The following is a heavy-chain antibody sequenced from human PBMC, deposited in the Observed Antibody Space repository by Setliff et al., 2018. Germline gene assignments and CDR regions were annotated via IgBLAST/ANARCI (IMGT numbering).Heavy chain of an antibody. Sequence: SETLSLTCTASGGSIGSSFWNWIRQSPGKGLEWIGYKSNRGDTNSNPSLRSRLTMSVDTSKSQFSLNLTSVTAADTAVYFCARAVDSSGYFPYWYFDLWGRGALVTVS. V-gene: IGHV4-59*01. D-gene: IGHD3-22*01. CDR2: KSNRGDT. CDR3: ARAVDSSGYFPYWYFDL. J-gene: IGHJ2*01. CDR1: GGSIGSSF.